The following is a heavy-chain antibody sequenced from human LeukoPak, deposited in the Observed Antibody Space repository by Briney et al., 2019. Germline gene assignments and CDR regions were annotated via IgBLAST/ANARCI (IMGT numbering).Heavy chain of an antibody. CDR1: GFTFNSYS. CDR3: ARDLFNAFDI. V-gene: IGHV3-48*02. D-gene: IGHD2-21*01. Sequence: GGPLRLSCAASGFTFNSYSMNGVRQAPGKRLEWVSFITSSSNIIYYADSVKGRFTISRDNAKNSLYLQMNSLRDEDTAVYYCARDLFNAFDIWGQGTMVTVSS. CDR2: ITSSSNII. J-gene: IGHJ3*02.